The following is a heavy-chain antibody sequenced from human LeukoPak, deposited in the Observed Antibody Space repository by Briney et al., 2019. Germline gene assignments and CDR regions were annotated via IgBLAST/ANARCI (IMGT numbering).Heavy chain of an antibody. V-gene: IGHV5-51*01. CDR2: IYPGDTDT. Sequence: GESLKISCKGSGYSFTSYWIGWVRQLPGKGLEWMGIIYPGDTDTRYSPSFQGQVTISADKSISTAYLQWSSLKASDTAMYYCARRIHTKDCWYFDLWGRGTLVTVSS. CDR3: ARRIHTKDCWYFDL. J-gene: IGHJ2*01. CDR1: GYSFTSYW. D-gene: IGHD2-15*01.